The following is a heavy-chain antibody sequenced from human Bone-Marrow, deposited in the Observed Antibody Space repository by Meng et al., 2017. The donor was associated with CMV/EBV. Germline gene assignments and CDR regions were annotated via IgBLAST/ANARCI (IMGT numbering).Heavy chain of an antibody. V-gene: IGHV5-51*01. Sequence: KVSCKGSGYTFTTFSIGWVRQMPGKGLEWMGIIYPNDFHTKYSPPFQGQVIISADTSTSTAYLQWTSLTSSDTAVYYCATQRGLPYGMDVWGQGTTVTVSS. CDR3: ATQRGLPYGMDV. CDR1: GYTFTTFS. CDR2: IYPNDFHT. J-gene: IGHJ6*02.